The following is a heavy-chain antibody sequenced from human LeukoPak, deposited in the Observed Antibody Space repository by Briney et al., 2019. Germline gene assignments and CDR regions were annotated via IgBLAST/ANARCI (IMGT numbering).Heavy chain of an antibody. CDR1: GGSFSGYY. Sequence: SETLSLTCAVYGGSFSGYYWSWTRRPPGRGLEWIGEINHSGRPNSNPPRKGRVPISVDTSKNQFSLKLSSVTAADTAVYYCARGIGRNYSSSWYRDYWGQGTLVTVSS. D-gene: IGHD6-13*01. CDR3: ARGIGRNYSSSWYRDY. V-gene: IGHV4-34*01. J-gene: IGHJ4*02. CDR2: INHSGRP.